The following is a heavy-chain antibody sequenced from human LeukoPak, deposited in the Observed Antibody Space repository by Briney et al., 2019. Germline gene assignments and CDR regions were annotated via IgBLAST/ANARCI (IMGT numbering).Heavy chain of an antibody. CDR3: VRKVAGATIDY. CDR1: GYTFTGYY. D-gene: IGHD1-26*01. CDR2: INPNSGGT. V-gene: IGHV1-2*02. Sequence: GASVKVSCKASGYTFTGYYMHWVRQAPGQGLEWMGWINPNSGGTNYAQKFQGRVTMTRDTSISTAYMELSRLRSDDTAVYYCVRKVAGATIDYWGQATLVTVSS. J-gene: IGHJ4*02.